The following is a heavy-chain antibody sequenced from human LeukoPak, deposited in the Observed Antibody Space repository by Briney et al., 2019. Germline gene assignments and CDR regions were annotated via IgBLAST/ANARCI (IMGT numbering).Heavy chain of an antibody. CDR2: IHYTGAT. J-gene: IGHJ2*01. Sequence: SETLSLTCAVHGGSFSGYYWSWFRQPPGKGLEWIGEIHYTGATNYSPSLKGRVTISPGTSNNQVSLRMNSVTAADTAVYYCARGITVAYYFDLWGRGTLVTVSS. D-gene: IGHD1-20*01. CDR3: ARGITVAYYFDL. V-gene: IGHV4-34*01. CDR1: GGSFSGYY.